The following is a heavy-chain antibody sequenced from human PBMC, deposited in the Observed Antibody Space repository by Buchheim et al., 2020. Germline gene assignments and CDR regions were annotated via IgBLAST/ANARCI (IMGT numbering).Heavy chain of an antibody. CDR1: GGSFSGYY. V-gene: IGHV4-34*01. Sequence: QVQLQQWGAGLLKPSETLSLTCAVYGGSFSGYYWSWIRQPPGKGLEWIGEINHSGSTNYNPSLKSRVTISVDTSKNHFSLKLSSVTAADTAVYYCARSRAAAAALYYYYYGMDVWGQGTT. CDR3: ARSRAAAAALYYYYYGMDV. D-gene: IGHD6-13*01. J-gene: IGHJ6*02. CDR2: INHSGST.